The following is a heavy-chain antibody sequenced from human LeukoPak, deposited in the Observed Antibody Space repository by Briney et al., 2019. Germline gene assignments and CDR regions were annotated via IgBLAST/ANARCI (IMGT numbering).Heavy chain of an antibody. Sequence: SETLSLTCTVSGGSISSYYWSWIRQPPGKGLEWIGYIYYSGSTNYNPSLKSRVTISVDTSKNQFSLKLSSVTAADTAVYYCATTSGYSYGPLDYWGQGTLVTVSS. CDR3: ATTSGYSYGPLDY. CDR2: IYYSGST. D-gene: IGHD5-18*01. V-gene: IGHV4-59*01. J-gene: IGHJ4*02. CDR1: GGSISSYY.